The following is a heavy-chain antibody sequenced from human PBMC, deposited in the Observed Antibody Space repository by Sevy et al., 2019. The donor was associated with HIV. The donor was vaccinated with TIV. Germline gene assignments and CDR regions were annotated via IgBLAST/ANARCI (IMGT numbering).Heavy chain of an antibody. V-gene: IGHV3-30*03. CDR1: GFTFSSYG. J-gene: IGHJ1*01. CDR2: ISYDGNNE. Sequence: GGSLRLSCAASGFTFSSYGMHWVRQAPGKGLEWVAVISYDGNNEYYADSVKGRFTICSDNSKNTLYLQMSSLRPEDTAVYYCAREGAPPYSSSWYEYFQHWGQGTLVTVSS. D-gene: IGHD6-13*01. CDR3: AREGAPPYSSSWYEYFQH.